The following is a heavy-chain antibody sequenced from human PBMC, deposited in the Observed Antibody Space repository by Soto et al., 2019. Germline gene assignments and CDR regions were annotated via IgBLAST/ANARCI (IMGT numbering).Heavy chain of an antibody. CDR3: ARPTYYYDSSGYCMDV. Sequence: GGSLRLSCAASGFTFSSYGMHWVRQAPGKGLEWVAVIWYDGSNKYYADSVKGRFTISRDNSKNTLYLQMNSLRAEDTAVYYCARPTYYYDSSGYCMDVWGQGTTVTVSS. J-gene: IGHJ6*02. CDR1: GFTFSSYG. CDR2: IWYDGSNK. V-gene: IGHV3-33*01. D-gene: IGHD3-22*01.